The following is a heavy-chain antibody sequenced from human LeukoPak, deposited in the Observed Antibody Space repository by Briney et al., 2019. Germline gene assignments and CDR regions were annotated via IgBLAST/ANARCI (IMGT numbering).Heavy chain of an antibody. CDR2: ISSNGGST. CDR1: GFTFSSYA. CDR3: ASSEIYGGLVDY. V-gene: IGHV3-64*01. J-gene: IGHJ4*02. D-gene: IGHD5-12*01. Sequence: GGSLRLSCAASGFTFSSYAMHWVRQAPGKGLEYVSAISSNGGSTYYANSVKGRFTISRDNSKNTLYLQMGSLRAEDMAVYYCASSEIYGGLVDYWGQGTLVTVSS.